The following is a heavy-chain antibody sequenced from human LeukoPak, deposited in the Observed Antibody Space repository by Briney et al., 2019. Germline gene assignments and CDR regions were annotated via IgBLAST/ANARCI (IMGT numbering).Heavy chain of an antibody. CDR3: ARDYYDSSGYSDY. CDR1: GYTFTGYY. D-gene: IGHD3-22*01. J-gene: IGHJ4*02. V-gene: IGHV1-2*02. Sequence: EASVKVSCKASGYTFTGYYMHWVRQAPGQGLEWMGWINPNSGGTNYAQKFQGRVTMTRDTSISTAYMELSRLRSDDTAVYYCARDYYDSSGYSDYWGQGTLVTVSS. CDR2: INPNSGGT.